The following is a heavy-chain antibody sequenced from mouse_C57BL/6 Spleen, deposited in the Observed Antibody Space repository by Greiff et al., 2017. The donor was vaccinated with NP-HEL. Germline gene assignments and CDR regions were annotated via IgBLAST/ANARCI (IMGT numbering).Heavy chain of an antibody. CDR1: GYTFTDYE. CDR2: IDPETGGT. V-gene: IGHV1-15*01. Sequence: VQLQQSGAELVRPGASVTLSCKASGYTFTDYEMHWVKQTPVHGLEWIGAIDPETGGTAYNQKFKGKAILTADKSSSTAYMELRSLTSEDSAVYYCTRAELGRAMDYWGQGTSVTVSS. J-gene: IGHJ4*01. CDR3: TRAELGRAMDY. D-gene: IGHD4-1*01.